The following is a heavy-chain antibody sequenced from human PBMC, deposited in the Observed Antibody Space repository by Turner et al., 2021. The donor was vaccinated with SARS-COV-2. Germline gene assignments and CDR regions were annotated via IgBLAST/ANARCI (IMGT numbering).Heavy chain of an antibody. V-gene: IGHV1-8*03. CDR3: ARVGVGATEYMDV. D-gene: IGHD1-26*01. Sequence: QVQLVQSWAEVTKPGASVKVPCKAFGYTFTSYDINWVRQATGQGLEWMGWMNPNRGNTVYAQKFQGRVTITRNTSISTAYMELSSLRSEDTAVYYCARVGVGATEYMDVWGKGTTVTVSS. CDR1: GYTFTSYD. CDR2: MNPNRGNT. J-gene: IGHJ6*03.